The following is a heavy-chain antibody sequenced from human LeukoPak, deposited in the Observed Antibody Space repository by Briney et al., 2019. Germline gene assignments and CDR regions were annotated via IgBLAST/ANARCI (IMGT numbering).Heavy chain of an antibody. D-gene: IGHD4-17*01. J-gene: IGHJ4*02. CDR2: IWYDGSEK. CDR1: GFTFSSYA. CDR3: ARHPTVTTSDY. V-gene: IGHV3-33*01. Sequence: PGGSLRLSCAASGFTFSSYAMHWVRQAPGKGLEWVAIIWYDGSEKYYADSVKGRFTTSRDNSKNTLYLQMNSLRAEDTAVYYCARHPTVTTSDYWGQGTLVTVSS.